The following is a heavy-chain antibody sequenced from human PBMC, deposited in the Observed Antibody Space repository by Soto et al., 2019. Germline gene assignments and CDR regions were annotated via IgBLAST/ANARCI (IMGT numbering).Heavy chain of an antibody. V-gene: IGHV3-21*01. J-gene: IGHJ5*02. CDR1: GFTFNTYD. D-gene: IGHD2-21*01. CDR3: VRSGTARLLLHSWFDT. Sequence: EVQLVESGGGLVKPGGSLRLSCAASGFTFNTYDMHWVRQAPGKGLEWVSSITTSSAYIYYADSLKGRITISRDNSKNTLFLQMNSLRAEHTAVYYCVRSGTARLLLHSWFDTWGQGTLVSVSS. CDR2: ITTSSAYI.